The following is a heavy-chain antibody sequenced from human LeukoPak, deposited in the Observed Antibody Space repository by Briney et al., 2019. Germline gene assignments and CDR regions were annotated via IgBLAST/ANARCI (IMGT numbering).Heavy chain of an antibody. V-gene: IGHV3-23*01. J-gene: IGHJ4*02. Sequence: PGGSLRLSCAASGFTFSSYAMSWVRQAPGKGLEWVSAISGSGGSTYYADSVKGRFTISRDNSKNTLYLQMNSLRAEDTAVYYCARGHRHITIFGVVIIFWGQGTLVTVSS. CDR3: ARGHRHITIFGVVIIF. D-gene: IGHD3-3*01. CDR1: GFTFSSYA. CDR2: ISGSGGST.